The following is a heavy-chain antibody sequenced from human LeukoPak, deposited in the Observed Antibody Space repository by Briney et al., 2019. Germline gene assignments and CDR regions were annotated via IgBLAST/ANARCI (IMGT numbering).Heavy chain of an antibody. D-gene: IGHD2-21*01. CDR3: ASAPRSYYYFDS. V-gene: IGHV3-48*02. CDR1: GFTFSSSN. J-gene: IGHJ4*02. CDR2: ISPGSHTM. Sequence: SGGSLILSCAASGFTFSSSNMSWVRQAPGKGLEWVSYISPGSHTMYYADSVKGRFTISRDNAKNSLYLQMNSLRDDDTAVYYCASAPRSYYYFDSWGQGTLVTVSS.